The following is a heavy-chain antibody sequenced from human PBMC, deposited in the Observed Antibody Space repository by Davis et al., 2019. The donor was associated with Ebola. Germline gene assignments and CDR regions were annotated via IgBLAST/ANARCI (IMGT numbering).Heavy chain of an antibody. CDR1: GGSVTNYY. CDR2: IYYSGST. D-gene: IGHD3-16*02. V-gene: IGHV4-59*08. CDR3: ACPGELSLTFDY. J-gene: IGHJ4*02. Sequence: SETLSLTCTVSGGSVTNYYWSWIRQPPGKGLEWIGYIYYSGSTNYNPSLKSRVTISVDTSKNQFSLKLSSVTAADTAVYYCACPGELSLTFDYWGQGTLVTVSS.